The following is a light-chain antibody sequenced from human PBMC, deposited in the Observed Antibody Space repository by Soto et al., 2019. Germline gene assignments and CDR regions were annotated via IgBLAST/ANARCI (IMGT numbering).Light chain of an antibody. V-gene: IGKV3-20*01. CDR1: QGVSSKY. J-gene: IGKJ1*01. CDR3: QQYGSSPWT. Sequence: EIVLTQSPGTLSLSPGERATLSCRASQGVSSKYLAWYQQKPGQAPTLLIYAGSSRATGIPDRFSGSGSGTDLTLTINRLEPEDSAVYFCQQYGSSPWTFGQGTKVDI. CDR2: AGS.